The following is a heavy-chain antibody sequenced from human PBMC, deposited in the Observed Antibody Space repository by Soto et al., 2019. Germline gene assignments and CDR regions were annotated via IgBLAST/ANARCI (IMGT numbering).Heavy chain of an antibody. J-gene: IGHJ4*02. D-gene: IGHD6-25*01. CDR1: GGSISSGGYY. V-gene: IGHV4-31*03. CDR2: IYYSGST. CDR3: ARDRSGDFDY. Sequence: SETLSLTCTVSGGSISSGGYYWSWIRQHPGKGLEWIGYIYYSGSTYYNPSLKSRVTISVDTSKNQFSLKLSSVTAADTAVYYCARDRSGDFDYWGQGTLVTSPQ.